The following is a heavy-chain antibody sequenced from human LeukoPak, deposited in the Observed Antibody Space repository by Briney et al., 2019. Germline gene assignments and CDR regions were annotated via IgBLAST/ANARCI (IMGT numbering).Heavy chain of an antibody. Sequence: SGGSLRLSCAASEFSVGSNYMTWVRQAPGKGLEWVSVIYSGGSTYYADSVKGRFTISRDNSKNTLYLQMNSLRAEDTAVYYCARGEYYGSGSYSNDAFDIWGQGTMVTVSS. J-gene: IGHJ3*02. V-gene: IGHV3-53*01. CDR3: ARGEYYGSGSYSNDAFDI. CDR1: EFSVGSNY. CDR2: IYSGGST. D-gene: IGHD3-10*01.